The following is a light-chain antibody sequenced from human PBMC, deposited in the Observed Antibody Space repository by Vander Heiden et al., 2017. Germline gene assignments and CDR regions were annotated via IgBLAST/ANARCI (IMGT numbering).Light chain of an antibody. V-gene: IGLV2-14*01. J-gene: IGLJ2*01. CDR2: EVS. CDR1: SSDVGGYSF. Sequence: QSALTQPASVSGSPGRSVSISCTRTSSDVGGYSFVSWYQQHPGKAPRLMIYEVSDRPSGVSNRFSGAKLGKTASLTISGLQPEDEADYYCSSYTPTSALVLFGGGTKVTV. CDR3: SSYTPTSALVL.